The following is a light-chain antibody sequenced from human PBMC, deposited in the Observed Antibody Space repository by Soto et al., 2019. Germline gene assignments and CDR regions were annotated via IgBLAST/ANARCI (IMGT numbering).Light chain of an antibody. CDR1: NSNIGAGYD. Sequence: QSVLTQPPSVSGAPGQRVTISCTGSNSNIGAGYDVHWYQQLPGTAPKLLIYGNSNRPSGVPDRFSGSKSGTSASRAITGLQAEDEADYYCQSYDTSLSGFVVFGGGTTLTVL. J-gene: IGLJ2*01. V-gene: IGLV1-40*01. CDR2: GNS. CDR3: QSYDTSLSGFVV.